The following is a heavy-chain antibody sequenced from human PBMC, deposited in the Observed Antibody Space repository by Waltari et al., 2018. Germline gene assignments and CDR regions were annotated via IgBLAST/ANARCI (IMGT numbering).Heavy chain of an antibody. CDR1: GYTFTGYY. D-gene: IGHD2-2*01. Sequence: QVQLVQSGAEVKKPGASVKVSCKASGYTFTGYYMHWVRQAPGQGLGWMGWINPNSGGTNYAQKFQGRVTMTRDTSISTAYMELSRLRSDDTAVYYCARDRGYCSSTSCYLPYGMDVWGQGTTVTVSS. CDR2: INPNSGGT. CDR3: ARDRGYCSSTSCYLPYGMDV. J-gene: IGHJ6*02. V-gene: IGHV1-2*02.